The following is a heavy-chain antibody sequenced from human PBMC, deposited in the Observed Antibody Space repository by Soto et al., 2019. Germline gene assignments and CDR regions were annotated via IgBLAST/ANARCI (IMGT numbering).Heavy chain of an antibody. V-gene: IGHV5-10-1*01. CDR1: EYSFTSYC. D-gene: IGHD6-13*01. Sequence: GETLKISCTGSEYSFTSYCISWVRQLPGTGLEWMGRIDPSDSYTNYSPSFQGHVTISPDKSISTAYLQWSSLKAADTSMYYCARHPPSSSWYGNRNWFDPWGQGTLVTVSS. CDR3: ARHPPSSSWYGNRNWFDP. CDR2: IDPSDSYT. J-gene: IGHJ5*02.